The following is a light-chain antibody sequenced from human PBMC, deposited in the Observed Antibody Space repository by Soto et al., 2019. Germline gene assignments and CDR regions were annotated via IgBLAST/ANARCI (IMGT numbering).Light chain of an antibody. V-gene: IGLV2-14*01. Sequence: QSALTQPASVSGSPGQSITITWTVTSSDVGGYNYVSWYQHHPGKAPKLMIYEVSNRPSGVSNRFSGSKSGNTASLTISGLQAEDEADYYCSSYTSSSTWVFGGGTKLTVL. CDR3: SSYTSSSTWV. CDR1: SSDVGGYNY. CDR2: EVS. J-gene: IGLJ3*02.